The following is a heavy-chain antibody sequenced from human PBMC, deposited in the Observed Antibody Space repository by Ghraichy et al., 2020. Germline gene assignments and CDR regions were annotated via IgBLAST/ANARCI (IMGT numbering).Heavy chain of an antibody. CDR2: FDPEDGET. Sequence: ASVKVSCKVAGDTLTTLFTSLERQSPGQGLEWMGGFDPEDGETIYAQKFQGRVTMTEDTSTDTAYMELSSLRSEDTAVYYCATGTEIVGASGAFDIWGQGTMVTVSS. J-gene: IGHJ3*02. D-gene: IGHD1-26*01. CDR3: ATGTEIVGASGAFDI. CDR1: GDTLTTLF. V-gene: IGHV1-24*01.